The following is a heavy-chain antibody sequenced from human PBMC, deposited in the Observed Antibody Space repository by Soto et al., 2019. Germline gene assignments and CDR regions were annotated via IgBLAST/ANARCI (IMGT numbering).Heavy chain of an antibody. Sequence: SETLSLTCAVSGGSFSGYYWSWIRQPPGKGLEWIGEINHSGSTNYNPSLKSRVTISVDTSKNQFSLKLSSVTAADTAVYYCALGSLGYCSGGSCYHPDYWGQGTLVTVSS. CDR1: GGSFSGYY. CDR3: ALGSLGYCSGGSCYHPDY. CDR2: INHSGST. D-gene: IGHD2-15*01. V-gene: IGHV4-34*01. J-gene: IGHJ4*02.